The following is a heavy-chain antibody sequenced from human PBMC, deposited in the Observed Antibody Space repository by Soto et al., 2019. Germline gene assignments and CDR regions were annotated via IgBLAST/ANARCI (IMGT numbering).Heavy chain of an antibody. CDR1: GFDFGSYG. V-gene: IGHV3-33*01. Sequence: QVQLVESGGGVVQPGGSLRLSCVASGFDFGSYGMQWVRRAPGKGLEWMAVTWYDGSTAYYADSVKARFTISRDNSKNTRFLALNILTAEDTAVYVCARAGVRGFFVPVFYGLDGWGDGTTVTVSS. CDR3: ARAGVRGFFVPVFYGLDG. CDR2: TWYDGSTA. J-gene: IGHJ6*02. D-gene: IGHD3-10*01.